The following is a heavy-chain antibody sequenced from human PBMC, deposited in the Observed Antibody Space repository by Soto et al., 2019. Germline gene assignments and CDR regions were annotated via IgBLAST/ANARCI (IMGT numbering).Heavy chain of an antibody. CDR3: ARWAITIFGVVPEDGMDV. J-gene: IGHJ6*02. CDR2: ISSSSSYI. D-gene: IGHD3-3*01. CDR1: GFTFSTYT. Sequence: VGSLRLSCAASGFTFSTYTMNWVRQAPGKGLEWVSSISSSSSYIYYADSVKGRFTISRDNAKNSLYLQMNSLRAEDTAVYYCARWAITIFGVVPEDGMDVWGQGTTVTVSS. V-gene: IGHV3-21*01.